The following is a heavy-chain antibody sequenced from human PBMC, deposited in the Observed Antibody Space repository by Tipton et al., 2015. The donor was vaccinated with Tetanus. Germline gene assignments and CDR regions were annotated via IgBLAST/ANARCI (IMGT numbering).Heavy chain of an antibody. V-gene: IGHV4-31*03. CDR3: ARRLIQNWFDP. CDR1: GGSIRSGGYY. Sequence: TLSLTCTVSGGSIRSGGYYWTWIRQHPERGLEWIGYIYYTGNTYYNPSLKSRVTISVDSSKNQFSLRLTSLTVADTAVYYCARRLIQNWFDPWGQGTLVTVSS. CDR2: IYYTGNT. D-gene: IGHD2-8*01. J-gene: IGHJ5*02.